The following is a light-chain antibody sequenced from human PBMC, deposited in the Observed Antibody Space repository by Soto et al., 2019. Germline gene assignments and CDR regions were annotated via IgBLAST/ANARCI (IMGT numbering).Light chain of an antibody. V-gene: IGKV1-5*03. CDR1: QSISSW. CDR2: KTS. J-gene: IGKJ1*01. Sequence: DIKMTQSPSTLSASVGDRVTITFRASQSISSWLAWYQQKPGKAPKLLIYKTSNLESGVPSRFSGSGSGTEFSLTISSLQPDDFATYYCQHYNSYSEAFGQGTKVDIK. CDR3: QHYNSYSEA.